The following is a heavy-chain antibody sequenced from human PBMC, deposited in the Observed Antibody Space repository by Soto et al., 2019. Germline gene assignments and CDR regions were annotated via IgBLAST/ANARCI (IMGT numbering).Heavy chain of an antibody. CDR1: GGSISSGGYY. J-gene: IGHJ6*02. CDR2: IYYSGST. D-gene: IGHD3-3*01. CDR3: ARDRAGVAADV. Sequence: SETLSLTCTVSGGSISSGGYYWSWIRQHPGKGLEWIGYIYYSGSTYYNPSLKSRGTISVDTSKNQFSLKLSSVTAADTAVYYCARDRAGVAADVWGQGTTVTVSS. V-gene: IGHV4-31*03.